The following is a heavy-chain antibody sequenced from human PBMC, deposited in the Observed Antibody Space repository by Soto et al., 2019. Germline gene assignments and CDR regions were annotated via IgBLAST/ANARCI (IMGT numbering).Heavy chain of an antibody. Sequence: SETLSLTCIVPGASITIGVYSWSWIRQPPGKGLEWIGYIYYSGSTYYNPSLKSRVTISVDTSKNQFSLKLSSVTAADTAVYYCARSTMTAPYGMDVWGQGTTVTAP. D-gene: IGHD3-22*01. CDR1: GASITIGVYS. V-gene: IGHV4-31*03. CDR3: ARSTMTAPYGMDV. J-gene: IGHJ6*02. CDR2: IYYSGST.